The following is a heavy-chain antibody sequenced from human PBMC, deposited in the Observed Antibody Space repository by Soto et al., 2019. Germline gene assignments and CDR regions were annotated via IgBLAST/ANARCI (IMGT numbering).Heavy chain of an antibody. V-gene: IGHV4-31*04. J-gene: IGHJ6*02. CDR3: AKTKTPHVRNGMDV. CDR1: GDSLSSGGYY. CDR2: IYYSGST. Sequence: QVRLQESGPGLVRPSQTLSLTCTVSGDSLSSGGYYCSWIRQLPGKGLEWIGFIYYSGSTFYNPSLRSRVTMSADASKNQISLKLSSVTAAVTAVYYCAKTKTPHVRNGMDVWGQGTTVTVSS. D-gene: IGHD2-8*01.